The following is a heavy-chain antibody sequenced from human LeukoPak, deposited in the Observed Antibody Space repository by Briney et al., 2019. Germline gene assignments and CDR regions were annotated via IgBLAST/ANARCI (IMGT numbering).Heavy chain of an antibody. Sequence: GGSLRLSCVASGFSFSTYAMNWVRQAPGKGLEWVSSISNSGSYIYYADSVKGRFTISRDNAKNSLYLQMNSLRAEDTAVYYCARYCSGGSCTSYYYYGMDVWGQGTTVTVSS. V-gene: IGHV3-21*01. CDR3: ARYCSGGSCTSYYYYGMDV. J-gene: IGHJ6*02. D-gene: IGHD2-15*01. CDR1: GFSFSTYA. CDR2: ISNSGSYI.